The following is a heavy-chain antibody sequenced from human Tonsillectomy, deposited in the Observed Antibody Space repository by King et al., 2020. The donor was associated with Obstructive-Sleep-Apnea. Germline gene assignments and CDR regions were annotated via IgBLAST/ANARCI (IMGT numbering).Heavy chain of an antibody. V-gene: IGHV4-59*01. D-gene: IGHD3-22*01. CDR2: IYYSGGT. Sequence: VQLQESGPGLVKPSETLSLTCTVSGGSISSYYWSWIRQPPGKGLEWIGYIYYSGGTNYKPSLKRRVTISVDTSKNQFALMPSSVTAADPAVYYCAGENFDSSGYYSDYWGPGALVTVSS. J-gene: IGHJ4*02. CDR1: GGSISSYY. CDR3: AGENFDSSGYYSDY.